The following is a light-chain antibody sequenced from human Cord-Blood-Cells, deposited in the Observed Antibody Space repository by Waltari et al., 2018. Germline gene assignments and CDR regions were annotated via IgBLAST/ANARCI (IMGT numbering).Light chain of an antibody. J-gene: IGKJ3*01. Sequence: DIVMTQSPDSLAVSLGKRATINCKSSQSVLYSSNNKNYLAWYQQNPVQPPKLLIYWASTREAGVPDRFSGSGSGTDFTLTISSLQAEDVAVYYCQQYYSTPFTFGPGTKVDIK. CDR3: QQYYSTPFT. V-gene: IGKV4-1*01. CDR1: QSVLYSSNNKNY. CDR2: WAS.